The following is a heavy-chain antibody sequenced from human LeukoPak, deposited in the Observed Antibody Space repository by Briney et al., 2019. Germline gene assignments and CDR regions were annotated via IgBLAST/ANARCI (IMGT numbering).Heavy chain of an antibody. Sequence: SETLSLTCTVSGGSLSSYYWSWIRQPAGKGLEWIGRIYTSGSTNYNPSLKSRVTMSVDTSKNQFSLKLSSVTAADTAVYYCARGGSYYDSSGYYYFDYWGQGTLVTVSS. J-gene: IGHJ4*02. D-gene: IGHD3-22*01. CDR2: IYTSGST. CDR3: ARGGSYYDSSGYYYFDY. V-gene: IGHV4-4*07. CDR1: GGSLSSYY.